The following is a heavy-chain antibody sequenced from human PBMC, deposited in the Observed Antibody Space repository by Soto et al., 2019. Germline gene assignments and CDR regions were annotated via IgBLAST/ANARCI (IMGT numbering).Heavy chain of an antibody. CDR2: INHSGST. CDR3: ARTSRFDC. V-gene: IGHV4-34*01. Sequence: QVQLQQWGAGLLKLSKTLSLTCAVYCGSFSGYYWSWIRHPPGKGLEWIGEINHSGSTNYNPSRKSRVTMSVDTSKNQFSLKLSSVTAADTAVYYCARTSRFDCWGQGTLVTVSS. J-gene: IGHJ4*02. D-gene: IGHD6-6*01. CDR1: CGSFSGYY.